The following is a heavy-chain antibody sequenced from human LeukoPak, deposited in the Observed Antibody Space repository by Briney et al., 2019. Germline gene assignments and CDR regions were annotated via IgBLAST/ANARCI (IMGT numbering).Heavy chain of an antibody. Sequence: PGGSLRLSCAASGFTFSSYSMNWVRQAPGKGLEWVSSISSSSSYIYYADSVKGRFTISRDNAKNSLYLQMNSLRAEDTAVYYCAKGFGELSYYFDYWGQGTLVTVSS. CDR3: AKGFGELSYYFDY. CDR1: GFTFSSYS. V-gene: IGHV3-21*01. D-gene: IGHD3-10*01. J-gene: IGHJ4*02. CDR2: ISSSSSYI.